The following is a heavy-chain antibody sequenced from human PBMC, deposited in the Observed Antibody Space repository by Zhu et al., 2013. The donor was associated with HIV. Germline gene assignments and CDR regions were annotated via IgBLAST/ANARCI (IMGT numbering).Heavy chain of an antibody. CDR1: GYSFSNYG. J-gene: IGHJ6*02. CDR3: AREWMYYYGSGSLYGMDV. CDR2: ISGYNGNT. V-gene: IGHV1-18*01. Sequence: QGKLIQSGPEVKKPGASVKVSCKSSGYSFSNYGISRVRQAPGQGLEWMGWISGYNGNTNYAQNLQGRVTMTTDTSTTTAYMELRNLRSDDTAVYYCAREWMYYYGSGSLYGMDVWGQGTTVTVSS. D-gene: IGHD3-10*01.